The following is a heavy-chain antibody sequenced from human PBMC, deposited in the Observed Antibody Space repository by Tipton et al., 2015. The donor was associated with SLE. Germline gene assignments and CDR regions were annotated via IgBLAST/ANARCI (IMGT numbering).Heavy chain of an antibody. CDR2: IYHSGST. CDR3: ASQLYDYIWGSYRDY. CDR1: GYSISSGYY. J-gene: IGHJ4*02. V-gene: IGHV4-38-2*02. D-gene: IGHD3-16*02. Sequence: TLSLTCTVSGYSISSGYYWGWIRQPPGKGLEWIGSIYHSGSTYYNPSLKSRVTISVDTSKNQFSLKLSSVTAADTAVYYCASQLYDYIWGSYRDYWGQGTLVTVSS.